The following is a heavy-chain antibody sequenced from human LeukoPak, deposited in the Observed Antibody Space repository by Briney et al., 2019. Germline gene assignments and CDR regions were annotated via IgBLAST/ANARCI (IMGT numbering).Heavy chain of an antibody. J-gene: IGHJ3*02. CDR3: ARERSYYYDSGRDAFDI. V-gene: IGHV4-38-2*02. Sequence: PSETLSLTCTVSGYSISSGYYWGWIRQPPGKGLEWIGSIYHSGSTYYNPSLKSRVTISVDTSKNQFSLKLSFVTAADTAVYYCARERSYYYDSGRDAFDIWGQGTMVTVSS. D-gene: IGHD3-22*01. CDR2: IYHSGST. CDR1: GYSISSGYY.